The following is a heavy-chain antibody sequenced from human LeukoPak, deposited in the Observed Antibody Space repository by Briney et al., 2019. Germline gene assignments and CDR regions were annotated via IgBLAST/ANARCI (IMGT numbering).Heavy chain of an antibody. Sequence: PSETLSLTCAVYGGSFSGYYWSRIRQPPGKGLEWIGSIYHSGSTYYKPSLKSRVTMSVDTSKNQFSLKLSSVTAADTAVYYCARVSSSWYQDWYFDLWGRGTLVTVSS. J-gene: IGHJ2*01. CDR2: IYHSGST. CDR3: ARVSSSWYQDWYFDL. V-gene: IGHV4-34*01. CDR1: GGSFSGYY. D-gene: IGHD6-13*01.